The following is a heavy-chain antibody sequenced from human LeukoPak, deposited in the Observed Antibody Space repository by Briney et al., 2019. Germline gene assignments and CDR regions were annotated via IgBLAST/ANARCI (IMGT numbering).Heavy chain of an antibody. CDR2: ISSSGSTI. D-gene: IGHD3-10*01. CDR3: ARVNLYYYGSGSSNWFDP. Sequence: GGSLRLSCAASGFTFSDYYMSWIRQAPGKGLEWVSYISSSGSTIYYADSVKGRFTISRDNAKNSLYLQMNSLRAEDTAVYYCARVNLYYYGSGSSNWFDPRGQGTLVTVSS. V-gene: IGHV3-11*01. J-gene: IGHJ5*02. CDR1: GFTFSDYY.